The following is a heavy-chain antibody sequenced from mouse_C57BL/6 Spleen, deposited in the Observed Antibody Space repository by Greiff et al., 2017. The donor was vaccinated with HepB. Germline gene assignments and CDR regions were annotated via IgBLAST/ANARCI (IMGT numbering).Heavy chain of an antibody. CDR2: IYPGDGDT. D-gene: IGHD4-1*01. V-gene: IGHV1-82*01. J-gene: IGHJ2*01. CDR3: ARELGSHFYY. Sequence: QVQLQQSGPELVKPGASVKISCKASGYAFSSSWMNWVKQRPGKGLEWIGRIYPGDGDTNYNGKVKGKATLTADKSSSTTYMQLSSPTSEDSAVYFCARELGSHFYYWGQGTTLTVSS. CDR1: GYAFSSSW.